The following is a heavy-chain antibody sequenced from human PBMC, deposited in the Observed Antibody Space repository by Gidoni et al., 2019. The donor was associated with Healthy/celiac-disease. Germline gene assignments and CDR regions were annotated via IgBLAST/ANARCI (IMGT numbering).Heavy chain of an antibody. CDR1: GFTFSSSG. Sequence: QVQLVESVGGVVQPGSSLSLSCAASGFTFSSSGMHWVRQAPGKGLEWVAVIWYDGSNKYYADSVKGRFTISRDNSKNTLYLQMNSLRAEDTAVYYCAREELVQGYYFDYWGQGTLVTVSS. CDR3: AREELVQGYYFDY. D-gene: IGHD1-7*01. J-gene: IGHJ4*02. CDR2: IWYDGSNK. V-gene: IGHV3-33*01.